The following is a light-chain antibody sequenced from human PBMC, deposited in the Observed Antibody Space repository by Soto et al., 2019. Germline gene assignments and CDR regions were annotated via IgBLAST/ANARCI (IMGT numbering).Light chain of an antibody. CDR2: SAS. CDR3: QKFNTAPLT. J-gene: IGKJ5*01. CDR1: QDISVY. V-gene: IGKV1-27*01. Sequence: DIQMTQSPSSLSASVGDRVTITCRASQDISVYLAWYQQKPGKVPKLLIYSASTLQSEVPSRFSGSGSGTDCTLTISSLQPEDVATYFCQKFNTAPLTFGQGTRLEIK.